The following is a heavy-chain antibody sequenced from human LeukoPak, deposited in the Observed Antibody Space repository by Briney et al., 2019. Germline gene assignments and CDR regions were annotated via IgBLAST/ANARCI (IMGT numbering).Heavy chain of an antibody. Sequence: PGGSLRLSCAASGFTFSSYAMSWVRQAPGKGLEWVSAISGSGGSTYYADSVKGRFTISRDNSKNTLYLQMNSLRAEDTAVYYCARDQGYSYANNWFDPWGQGTLVTVSS. CDR3: ARDQGYSYANNWFDP. CDR2: ISGSGGST. V-gene: IGHV3-23*01. J-gene: IGHJ5*02. CDR1: GFTFSSYA. D-gene: IGHD3-16*01.